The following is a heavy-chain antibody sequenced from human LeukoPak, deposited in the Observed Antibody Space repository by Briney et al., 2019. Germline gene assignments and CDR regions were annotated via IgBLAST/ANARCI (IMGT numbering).Heavy chain of an antibody. V-gene: IGHV1-46*01. CDR3: ARHSSGYYSL. J-gene: IGHJ4*02. D-gene: IGHD3-22*01. Sequence: GASVKVFCKTSGYTFTIHHIQWVRQAPGQGLEWMGIIDPSGGSTSCAQKFQGRVTMTRDTSTSTVYMELSSLRSEDTAVYYCARHSSGYYSLWGQGTLVTVSS. CDR1: GYTFTIHH. CDR2: IDPSGGST.